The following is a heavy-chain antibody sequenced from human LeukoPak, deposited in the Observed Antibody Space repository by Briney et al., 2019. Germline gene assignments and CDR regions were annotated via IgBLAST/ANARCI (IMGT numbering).Heavy chain of an antibody. CDR2: IYYSGST. V-gene: IGHV4-59*01. Sequence: PSETLSLTCTVSGGSISSYYWSWIRQPPGKGLEWIGYIYYSGSTNYNPSLKSRVTISVDTSKNQFSLKLSSVTAADTAVYYCARGGNVWFGEFQNYYFDYWGQGTPVTVSS. CDR1: GGSISSYY. CDR3: ARGGNVWFGEFQNYYFDY. D-gene: IGHD3-10*01. J-gene: IGHJ4*02.